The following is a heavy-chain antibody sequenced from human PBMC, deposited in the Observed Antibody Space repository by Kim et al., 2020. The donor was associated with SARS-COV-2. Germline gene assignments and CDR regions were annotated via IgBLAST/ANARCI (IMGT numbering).Heavy chain of an antibody. J-gene: IGHJ4*02. V-gene: IGHV4-31*03. Sequence: SETLSLTCTVSGSSISSGGYYWSWIRQHPGKGLEWIGYIYYSGSTYYNPSLKSRVTISVDTSKNQFSLKLSSVTAADTAVYYCARDGIDGFGENWGQGTLVTVSS. CDR1: GSSISSGGYY. CDR3: ARDGIDGFGEN. D-gene: IGHD3-10*01. CDR2: IYYSGST.